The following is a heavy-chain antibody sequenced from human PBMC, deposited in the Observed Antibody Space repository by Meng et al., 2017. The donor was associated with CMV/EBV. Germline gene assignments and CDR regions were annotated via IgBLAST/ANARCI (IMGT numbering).Heavy chain of an antibody. Sequence: QVQLQASGPGVVTPSGTLSLTCTVSGGSISSYYWSWIRQPAGKGLEWIGRIYTSGSTNYNPSLKSRVTMSVDTSKNQFSLKLSSVTAADTAVYYCARHGDTAMVVGIDYWGQGTLVTVSS. CDR1: GGSISSYY. D-gene: IGHD5-18*01. J-gene: IGHJ4*02. CDR3: ARHGDTAMVVGIDY. V-gene: IGHV4-4*07. CDR2: IYTSGST.